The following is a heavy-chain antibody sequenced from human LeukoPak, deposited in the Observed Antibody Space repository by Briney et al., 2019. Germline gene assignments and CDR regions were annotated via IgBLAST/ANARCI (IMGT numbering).Heavy chain of an antibody. CDR2: IIPIFGTA. Sequence: ASVKVSCKASGGTFSSYAISWVRQATGQGLEWMGGIIPIFGTANYAQKFQGRVTITADESTSTAYMELSSLRSEDTAVYYCASSGYSYGGPFDYWGQGTLVTVSS. CDR1: GGTFSSYA. D-gene: IGHD5-18*01. V-gene: IGHV1-69*13. J-gene: IGHJ4*02. CDR3: ASSGYSYGGPFDY.